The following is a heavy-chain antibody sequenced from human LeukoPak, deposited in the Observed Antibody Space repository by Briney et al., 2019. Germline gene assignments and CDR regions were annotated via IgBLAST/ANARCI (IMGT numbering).Heavy chain of an antibody. CDR3: ARLEAAGDYYYGMDV. Sequence: PSQTLSLTCTVSGGSISNGGYYWTWIRQHPGKGLEWIGYIYYSGNTYYSPPLKSRLTISIDTSKNQFSLKLSSVTAADTAVYYCARLEAAGDYYYGMDVWGKGTTVTVSS. CDR2: IYYSGNT. J-gene: IGHJ6*04. D-gene: IGHD6-13*01. V-gene: IGHV4-31*03. CDR1: GGSISNGGYY.